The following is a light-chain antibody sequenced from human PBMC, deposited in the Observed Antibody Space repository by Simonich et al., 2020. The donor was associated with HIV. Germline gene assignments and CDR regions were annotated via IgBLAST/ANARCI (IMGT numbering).Light chain of an antibody. CDR3: QQYNNRPLT. J-gene: IGKJ4*01. V-gene: IGKV3-15*01. CDR2: DAS. CDR1: QSVTSN. Sequence: IVMTQSPATLSVSPGERATLSCRASQSVTSNLAWYQQKPGQAPRLLIYDASTRATGIPARFSGSGSGTEFTLTISSMQSEDCAVYYCQQYNNRPLTFGGGTKVEIK.